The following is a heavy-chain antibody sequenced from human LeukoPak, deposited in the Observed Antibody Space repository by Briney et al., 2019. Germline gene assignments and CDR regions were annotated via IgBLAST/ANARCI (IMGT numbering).Heavy chain of an antibody. J-gene: IGHJ5*02. CDR2: ITPYNGNT. D-gene: IGHD2-2*01. CDR1: GYTITSYG. Sequence: ASVKVSCKASGYTITSYGISWVRQAPGQGLEWMGWITPYNGNTNYAQKFQGRVTMTTDTSTNTAYMELRSLRSDDTAVYYCARDPCESISCYGRRVWFDPWGQGTLVTVSS. V-gene: IGHV1-18*04. CDR3: ARDPCESISCYGRRVWFDP.